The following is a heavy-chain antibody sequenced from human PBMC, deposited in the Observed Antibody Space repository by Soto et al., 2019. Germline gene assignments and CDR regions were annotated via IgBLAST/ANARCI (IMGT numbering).Heavy chain of an antibody. Sequence: GESLKISCKGSGSSFISYWIGWVRQMPGKGLEWMGIIYPADSDTSYSPSFQGQVTISADKSISTADLQWSRLKASDTAMYYGARHLGYCSSTSCYTDWFDPWGQGTLVTVRS. CDR2: IYPADSDT. D-gene: IGHD2-2*02. CDR1: GSSFISYW. J-gene: IGHJ5*02. CDR3: ARHLGYCSSTSCYTDWFDP. V-gene: IGHV5-51*01.